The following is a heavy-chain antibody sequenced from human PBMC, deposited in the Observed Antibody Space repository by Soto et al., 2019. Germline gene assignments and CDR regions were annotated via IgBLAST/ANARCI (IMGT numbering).Heavy chain of an antibody. Sequence: QVQLVQSGAEVKKPGSSVKVSCKASGGTFSSYAISWVRQAPGQGLEWMGGIIPIFGTANYAQKFQGRVTITADESTSTAYMELRSLRAEDTAVYYFARLAYRVNYDDSSGLLWWFAPWGQGTLGTVSS. CDR1: GGTFSSYA. D-gene: IGHD3-22*01. CDR3: ARLAYRVNYDDSSGLLWWFAP. CDR2: IIPIFGTA. V-gene: IGHV1-69*01. J-gene: IGHJ5*02.